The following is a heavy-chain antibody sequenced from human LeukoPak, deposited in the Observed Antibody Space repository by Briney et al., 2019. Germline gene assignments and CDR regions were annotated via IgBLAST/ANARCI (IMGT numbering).Heavy chain of an antibody. Sequence: SETLSLTCAVYGGSFSGYYWSWIRQPPGKGLEWIGEINHSGSTNYNPSLKSRVTISVDTSKNQFSLKLSSVTAADTAVYYCARNPHYYGSGSYSDYWGQGTLVTVSS. V-gene: IGHV4-34*01. CDR3: ARNPHYYGSGSYSDY. J-gene: IGHJ4*02. CDR2: INHSGST. D-gene: IGHD3-10*01. CDR1: GGSFSGYY.